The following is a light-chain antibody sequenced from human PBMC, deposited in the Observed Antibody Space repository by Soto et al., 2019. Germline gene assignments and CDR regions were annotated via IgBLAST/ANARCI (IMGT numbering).Light chain of an antibody. V-gene: IGKV3-15*01. Sequence: EVGMTQSPATVSVSPGERATLSCRASESVSSNLAWYQQRPGQAPRLVIYGASTRATGIPARFSGGGSGTEFTLTISSLQSEDFAVYYCQQYNSWPPITFGQGTRLEIK. J-gene: IGKJ5*01. CDR2: GAS. CDR1: ESVSSN. CDR3: QQYNSWPPIT.